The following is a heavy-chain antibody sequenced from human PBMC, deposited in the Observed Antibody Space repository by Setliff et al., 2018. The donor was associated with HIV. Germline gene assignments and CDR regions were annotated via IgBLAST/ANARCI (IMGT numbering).Heavy chain of an antibody. D-gene: IGHD2-15*01. J-gene: IGHJ3*02. CDR3: ARVSNVVVAATLAFDI. CDR1: GSSISNGYY. CDR2: IYHSGST. V-gene: IGHV4-38-2*01. Sequence: SETLSLTCAVSGSSISNGYYWGWIRQPPGKGLEWIGSIYHSGSTYYNPSLKSRVTISVDTSKNQFSLKLSSVTAADTAVYYCARVSNVVVAATLAFDIWGQGTMVTVS.